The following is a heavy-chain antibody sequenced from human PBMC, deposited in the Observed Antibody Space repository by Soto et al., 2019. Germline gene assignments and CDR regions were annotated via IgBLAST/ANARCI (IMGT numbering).Heavy chain of an antibody. D-gene: IGHD6-13*01. J-gene: IGHJ5*02. CDR2: ISSSSSTI. Sequence: GGSLRLSCAASGFTFSSYSMNWVRQAPGKGLEWVSYISSSSSTIYYADPVKGRFTISRDNAKNSLYLQMNSLRAEDTAVYYCARHPERIAQIGWFDPWGQGTLVTVSS. V-gene: IGHV3-48*01. CDR3: ARHPERIAQIGWFDP. CDR1: GFTFSSYS.